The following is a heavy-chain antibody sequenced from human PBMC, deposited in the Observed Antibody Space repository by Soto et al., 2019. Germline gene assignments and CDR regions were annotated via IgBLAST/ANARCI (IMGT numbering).Heavy chain of an antibody. J-gene: IGHJ4*02. D-gene: IGHD3-22*01. CDR1: RFNFDDSA. V-gene: IGHV3-9*01. Sequence: EVQLVESGGALVQPGRSLRLSCVASRFNFDDSAMNWVRQVAGKGLEWVSGITWNSGHILYADSVKGRFTISRDNAKKSLYLELNSVKPEDTALYYCAKGSSSMIVVVMDYWGQGTPVTVSS. CDR2: ITWNSGHI. CDR3: AKGSSSMIVVVMDY.